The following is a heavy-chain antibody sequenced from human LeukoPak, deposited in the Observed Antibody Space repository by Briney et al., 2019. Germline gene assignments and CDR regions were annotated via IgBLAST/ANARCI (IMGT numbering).Heavy chain of an antibody. V-gene: IGHV3-30*02. J-gene: IGHJ4*02. CDR2: IRYDGSNK. CDR1: GFTFSSYG. Sequence: PGGSLRLSCAASGFTFSSYGMHWVRQAPGKGLEWVAFIRYDGSNKYYADSMKGRFTISRDNSKNTLYLQMNSLRAEDTAVYYCAKIPYDFWSGYTQFDYWGQGTLVTVSS. D-gene: IGHD3-3*01. CDR3: AKIPYDFWSGYTQFDY.